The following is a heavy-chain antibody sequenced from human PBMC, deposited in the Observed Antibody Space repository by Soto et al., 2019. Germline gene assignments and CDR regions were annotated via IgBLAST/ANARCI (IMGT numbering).Heavy chain of an antibody. Sequence: EVRLLESGGGLVQPGGSLRLSCAASGFTFGTYAMSWARQAPGKGLGWVSTISASGSNTHYADSVRGRFTISRDNSKNTLYLQMESLRVEDTAVYYCDGSDFWGQGTLVTVSS. D-gene: IGHD1-26*01. CDR2: ISASGSNT. CDR1: GFTFGTYA. V-gene: IGHV3-23*01. J-gene: IGHJ4*02. CDR3: DGSDF.